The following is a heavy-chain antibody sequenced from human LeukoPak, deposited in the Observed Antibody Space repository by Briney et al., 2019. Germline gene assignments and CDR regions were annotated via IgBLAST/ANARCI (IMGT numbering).Heavy chain of an antibody. CDR1: GFTFSSYS. D-gene: IGHD5-12*01. J-gene: IGHJ4*01. CDR2: ISSSSGSIT. Sequence: GGSLRLSCADSGFTFSSYSMNWVRQAPGKGLEWVSYISSSSGSITYYADSVKGRFTISRDNDKNSLYLQMNSLRAEDTALYYCASEEGGGRWLHSDYWGHGTLVTVSS. CDR3: ASEEGGGRWLHSDY. V-gene: IGHV3-48*01.